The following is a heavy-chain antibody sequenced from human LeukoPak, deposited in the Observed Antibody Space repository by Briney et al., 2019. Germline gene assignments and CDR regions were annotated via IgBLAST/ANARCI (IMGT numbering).Heavy chain of an antibody. J-gene: IGHJ6*03. D-gene: IGHD6-13*01. Sequence: GASVKVSCKASGYTFTSYGISWVRQAPGQGLEWMGWISAYNGNTNYAQKLQGRVTMTTDTSTSTAYMELRSLRSDDTAAYYCARTCSSSWYSPLYYYYMDVWGKGTTVTISS. CDR3: ARTCSSSWYSPLYYYYMDV. CDR1: GYTFTSYG. V-gene: IGHV1-18*01. CDR2: ISAYNGNT.